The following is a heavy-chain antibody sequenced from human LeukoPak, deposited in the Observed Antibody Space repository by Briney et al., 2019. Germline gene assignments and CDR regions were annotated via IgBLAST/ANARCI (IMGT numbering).Heavy chain of an antibody. CDR1: GYTFTGYF. D-gene: IGHD2-15*01. Sequence: GASVKVSCKASGYTFTGYFMHWVRQMPGKGLEWMGIIYPGDSDTRYSPSFQGQVTISANKSISTAYLQWSSLKASDTAMYYYARRGYCSGGSCHHVDYWGQGTLVTVSS. CDR3: ARRGYCSGGSCHHVDY. V-gene: IGHV5-51*01. CDR2: IYPGDSDT. J-gene: IGHJ4*02.